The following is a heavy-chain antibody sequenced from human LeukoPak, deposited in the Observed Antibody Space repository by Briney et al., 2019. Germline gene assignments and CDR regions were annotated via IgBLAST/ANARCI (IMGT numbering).Heavy chain of an antibody. V-gene: IGHV3-21*01. J-gene: IGHJ5*02. D-gene: IGHD6-13*01. CDR1: RFTFSRNN. CDR3: ARGGIAAAGTGWFDP. Sequence: GGSLRLSCAASRFTFSRNNMHWVRQAPGKGLEWVSSISSSSSYIYYADSVKGRFTISRDNAKNSLYLQMNSLRAEDTAVYYCARGGIAAAGTGWFDPWGQGTLVTVSS. CDR2: ISSSSSYI.